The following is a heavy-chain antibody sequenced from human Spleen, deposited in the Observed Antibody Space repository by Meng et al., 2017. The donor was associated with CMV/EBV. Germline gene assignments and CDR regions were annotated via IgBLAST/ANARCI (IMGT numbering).Heavy chain of an antibody. V-gene: IGHV4-34*01. J-gene: IGHJ5*02. CDR1: GGSFSGYY. Sequence: QVQLQQWGAGLLKPSETLSLTCAVYGGSFSGYYWSWIRQPPGKGLEWIGSIYYSGSTYYNPSLKSRVTISVDTSKNQFSLKLSSVTAADTAVYYCARAIAVAGTDGFDPWGQGTLVTVSS. CDR2: IYYSGST. D-gene: IGHD6-19*01. CDR3: ARAIAVAGTDGFDP.